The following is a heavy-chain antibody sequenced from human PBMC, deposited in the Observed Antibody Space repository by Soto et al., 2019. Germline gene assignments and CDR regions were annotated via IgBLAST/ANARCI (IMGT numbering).Heavy chain of an antibody. CDR2: LYHIGST. J-gene: IGHJ6*02. CDR1: GYSIGSGNY. V-gene: IGHV4-38-2*01. D-gene: IGHD2-2*01. Sequence: ETLSLTCAVSGYSIGSGNYWAWIRQPPGRGLEWIGSLYHIGSTHYNTSLKSRVTISVDTSKNHFSLELSSVTAADTAIYYCRSSTSCYDESCVDVWGQGNMVTVAS. CDR3: RSSTSCYDESCVDV.